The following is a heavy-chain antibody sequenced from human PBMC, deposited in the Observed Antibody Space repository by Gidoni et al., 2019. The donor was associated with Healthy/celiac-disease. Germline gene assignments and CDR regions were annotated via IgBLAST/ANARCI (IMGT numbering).Heavy chain of an antibody. D-gene: IGHD6-13*01. CDR1: GGSISSSSYY. CDR2: IYYSGST. Sequence: QLQLQESGPGLVKPSETLSLTCTVSGGSISSSSYYWGWIRQPPGKGLEWIGSIYYSGSTYYNPSLKSRVTISVDTSKNQFSLKLSSVTAADTAVYYCAGFGSSWYDNWFDPWGQGTLVTVSS. V-gene: IGHV4-39*01. J-gene: IGHJ5*02. CDR3: AGFGSSWYDNWFDP.